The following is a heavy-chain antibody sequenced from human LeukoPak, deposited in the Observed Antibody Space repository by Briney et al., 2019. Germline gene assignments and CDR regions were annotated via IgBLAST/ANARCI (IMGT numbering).Heavy chain of an antibody. CDR1: GGTFSSYA. D-gene: IGHD2-15*01. CDR2: IIPIFGTA. Sequence: EASVKVSCKASGGTFSSYAISWVRQAPGQGLEWMGGIIPIFGTANYAQKFQGRVTITADKPTSTAYMELSSLRSEDTAVYYCASGYCSGGSCSYYYYYGMDVWGKGTTVTVSS. V-gene: IGHV1-69*06. CDR3: ASGYCSGGSCSYYYYYGMDV. J-gene: IGHJ6*04.